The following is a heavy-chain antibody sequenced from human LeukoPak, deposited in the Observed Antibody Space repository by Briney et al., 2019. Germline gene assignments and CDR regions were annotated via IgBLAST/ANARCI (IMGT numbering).Heavy chain of an antibody. Sequence: SETLSLTCTVSGGSISSSSYYWGWIRQPPGEGLEWIGSIYYSGSTYYNPSLKSRVTISVDTSKNQFSLKLSSVTAADTAVYYCASYSSGWSRRGPFDYWGQGTLVTVSS. CDR1: GGSISSSSYY. CDR3: ASYSSGWSRRGPFDY. J-gene: IGHJ4*02. V-gene: IGHV4-39*01. D-gene: IGHD6-19*01. CDR2: IYYSGST.